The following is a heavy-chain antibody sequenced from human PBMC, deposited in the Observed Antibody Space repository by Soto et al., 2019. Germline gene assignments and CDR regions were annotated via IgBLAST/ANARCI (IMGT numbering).Heavy chain of an antibody. D-gene: IGHD3-10*01. CDR2: MSGSGGST. CDR3: AKARATYYYGSGPFDY. J-gene: IGHJ4*02. CDR1: GFTFSSYA. V-gene: IGHV3-23*01. Sequence: EVQLLESGGGLVQPGGSLRLSCAASGFTFSSYAMNWVRQAPGKGLEWVSAMSGSGGSTYYADSVKGRFTIARDNSKITLYLQINSLRAADTAVYYCAKARATYYYGSGPFDYWGQGTLVTVSS.